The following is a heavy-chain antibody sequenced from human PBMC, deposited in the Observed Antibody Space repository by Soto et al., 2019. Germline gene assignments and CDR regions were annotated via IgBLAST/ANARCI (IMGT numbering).Heavy chain of an antibody. V-gene: IGHV3-23*01. J-gene: IGHJ4*02. CDR1: GFSFSSYA. CDR3: AKGLYVSGWHLDY. CDR2: ISGIGGST. Sequence: GGSLRLSCAASGFSFSSYAMSWVRQAPGKGLEWVSTISGIGGSTYYPDSVKGRFTISRDNSKNSLYLQMDSLRAEDTAVYYCAKGLYVSGWHLDYWGQGTLVTVSS. D-gene: IGHD6-19*01.